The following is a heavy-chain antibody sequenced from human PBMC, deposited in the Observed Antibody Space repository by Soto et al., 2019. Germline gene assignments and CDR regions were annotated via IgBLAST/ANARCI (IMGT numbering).Heavy chain of an antibody. CDR2: IYYSGST. J-gene: IGHJ5*02. Sequence: SLTCTVSGGSISSYYWSWIRQPPGKVLEWIGYIYYSGSTNYNPSLKSRVTISVDTSKNQFSLKLSSVTAADTAVYYCARAGTTMVRGVISGWFDPWGQGTLVTVSS. CDR1: GGSISSYY. CDR3: ARAGTTMVRGVISGWFDP. V-gene: IGHV4-59*01. D-gene: IGHD3-10*01.